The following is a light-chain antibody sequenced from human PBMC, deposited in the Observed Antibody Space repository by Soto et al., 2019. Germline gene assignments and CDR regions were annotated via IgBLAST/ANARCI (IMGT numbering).Light chain of an antibody. CDR1: SSDVGGYSY. CDR3: SSYTSSSTLV. V-gene: IGLV2-14*01. Sequence: QSVLTQPASVSGSPGQSITISCTGTSSDVGGYSYVSWYQQHPGKAPKLMIYEVSNRPSGFSNRFSGSKSGNTASLTISGLHPEDEADYYCSSYTSSSTLVFGGGTKLTVL. CDR2: EVS. J-gene: IGLJ2*01.